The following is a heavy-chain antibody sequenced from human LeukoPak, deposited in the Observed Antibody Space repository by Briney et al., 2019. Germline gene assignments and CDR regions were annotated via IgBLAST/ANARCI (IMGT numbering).Heavy chain of an antibody. CDR3: AKGAHRCSGGSCYSVYYYYYMDV. Sequence: QTGGSLRFSCAASGFTFDDYAMHWVRQAPGKGLEWVSLISWDSGSTYYADYVKGRFTISRDNSKNPLYLQMNTLRAEDTTLYYCAKGAHRCSGGSCYSVYYYYYMDVWGKGATVTVSS. V-gene: IGHV3-43D*03. D-gene: IGHD2-15*01. CDR1: GFTFDDYA. CDR2: ISWDSGST. J-gene: IGHJ6*03.